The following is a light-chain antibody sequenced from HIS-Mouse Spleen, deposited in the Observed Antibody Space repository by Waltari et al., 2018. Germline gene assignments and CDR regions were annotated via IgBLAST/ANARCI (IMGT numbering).Light chain of an antibody. Sequence: QSPLTQPASVSGSPGQSITISCTGTSSDVGGYNYVSWYQQHPGKAPKLMIYDVSNRPSGVSNRFSGSKSGNTASLTISGLQAEDEADYYCSSYTSSSTLDVVFGGGTKLTVL. V-gene: IGLV2-14*03. CDR2: DVS. J-gene: IGLJ2*01. CDR3: SSYTSSSTLDVV. CDR1: SSDVGGYNY.